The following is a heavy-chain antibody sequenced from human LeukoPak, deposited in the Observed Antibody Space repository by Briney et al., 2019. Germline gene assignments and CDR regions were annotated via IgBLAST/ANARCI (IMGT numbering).Heavy chain of an antibody. Sequence: PSETLSLTCAVSGYSISSGYYWGWIRQPPGKGLEWIGSIYHSGSTYYNPSLKSRVTISVDTSKNQFSLKLSSVTAADTAVYYCARDQMAATGFDYWGQGTLVTVSS. CDR1: GYSISSGYY. J-gene: IGHJ4*02. CDR3: ARDQMAATGFDY. V-gene: IGHV4-38-2*02. CDR2: IYHSGST. D-gene: IGHD1-26*01.